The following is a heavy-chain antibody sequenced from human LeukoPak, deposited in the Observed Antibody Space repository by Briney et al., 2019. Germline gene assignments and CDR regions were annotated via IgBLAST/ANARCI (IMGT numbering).Heavy chain of an antibody. V-gene: IGHV3-23*01. J-gene: IGHJ3*02. CDR3: AKDTPHLRIVELPPNAFYI. CDR1: GFTFSSHG. CDR2: ICCSGGST. D-gene: IGHD3-10*01. Sequence: PGGSLSLSCAASGFTFSSHGMSWVRQAPGKGVEWVSAICCSGGSTYYADSVKGRFTIYRDNYENTLYLHLKSLRAGDVGVFYCAKDTPHLRIVELPPNAFYIWGQGTMCTASS.